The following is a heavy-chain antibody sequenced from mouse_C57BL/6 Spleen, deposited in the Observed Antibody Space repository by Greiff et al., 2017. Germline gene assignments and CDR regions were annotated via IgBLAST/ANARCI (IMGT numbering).Heavy chain of an antibody. CDR3: TVTTTADWYFDV. Sequence: EVQLQESGAELVRPGASVKLSCTASGFNIKDDYMSWVKQRPEQGLEWIGWIDPENGDTEYASKFQGKATITADTSSNTAYLQLSSLTSEDTAVYYCTVTTTADWYFDVWGTGTTVTVSS. CDR2: IDPENGDT. CDR1: GFNIKDDY. D-gene: IGHD2-12*01. V-gene: IGHV14-4*01. J-gene: IGHJ1*03.